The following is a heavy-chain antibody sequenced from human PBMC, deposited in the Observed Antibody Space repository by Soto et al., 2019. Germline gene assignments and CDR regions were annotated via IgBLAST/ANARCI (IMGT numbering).Heavy chain of an antibody. CDR2: ISGSGSTI. D-gene: IGHD3-22*01. V-gene: IGHV3-23*01. CDR3: AKVFYYYDSSGYYYFDY. CDR1: GFTFSSYA. Sequence: GGSLRLSCAASGFTFSSYAVSWVRQAPGKGPEWISSISGSGSTIYYADSVKGRFTISRDNSKNTLYLHMSSLRAEDTAVYYCAKVFYYYDSSGYYYFDYWGQGTLVTVSS. J-gene: IGHJ4*02.